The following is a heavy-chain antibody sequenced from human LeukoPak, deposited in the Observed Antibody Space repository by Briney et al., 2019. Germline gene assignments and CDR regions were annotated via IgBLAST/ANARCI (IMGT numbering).Heavy chain of an antibody. Sequence: PSETLSLTCAVSGGSFSGYYWSWIRQPPGKGLEGIGEINHSGRTNYNPSLKSRVTISVDTYKNQFSLKLSSVTAPDTAVYYCARGPMIRGVTGRYGYYYYYMDVWGKGTTVTVSS. V-gene: IGHV4-34*01. CDR3: ARGPMIRGVTGRYGYYYYYMDV. J-gene: IGHJ6*03. D-gene: IGHD3-10*01. CDR2: INHSGRT. CDR1: GGSFSGYY.